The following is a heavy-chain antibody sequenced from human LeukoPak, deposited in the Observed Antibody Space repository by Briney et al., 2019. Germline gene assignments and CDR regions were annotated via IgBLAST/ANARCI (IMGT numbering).Heavy chain of an antibody. D-gene: IGHD2-8*01. CDR2: ISHSGRTM. CDR1: LFTLFDYY. J-gene: IGHJ6*03. V-gene: IGHV3-11*01. Sequence: GGSLRLSRAASLFTLFDYYMSWIRQARGKGVEGVSYISHSGRTMYYADSVKGRFTISRDNTKNSLYLQMNSLRAGDTAVYYCARDSIVRGNIGNDMDVWGKGTTVTVSS. CDR3: ARDSIVRGNIGNDMDV.